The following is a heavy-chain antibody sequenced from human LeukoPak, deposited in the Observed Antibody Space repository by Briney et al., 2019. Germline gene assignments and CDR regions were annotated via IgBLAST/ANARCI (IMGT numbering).Heavy chain of an antibody. CDR2: IYYSGST. V-gene: IGHV4-39*07. CDR1: GGSISSSSYY. D-gene: IGHD1-14*01. CDR3: ARDKHRGESPTPEHD. Sequence: PSETLSLTCTVSGGSISSSSYYWGWIRQPPGKGLEWIGSIYYSGSTYYNPSLKSRVTISVDTSKNQFSLKLSSVTAADTAVYYCARDKHRGESPTPEHDWGQGTLVTVSS. J-gene: IGHJ4*02.